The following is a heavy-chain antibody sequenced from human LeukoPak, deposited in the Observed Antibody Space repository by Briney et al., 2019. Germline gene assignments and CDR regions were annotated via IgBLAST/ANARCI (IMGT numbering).Heavy chain of an antibody. V-gene: IGHV3-30*02. Sequence: QTGGSLRLSCAASGFTFSSYGMHWVRQAPGKGLEWVAFIRYDGSNKYYADSVKGRFTISRDYSKNTLYLQMNSLRAEDTAVYYCAKALTYGDYAGGDAFDIWGQGTMVTVSS. D-gene: IGHD4-17*01. CDR3: AKALTYGDYAGGDAFDI. J-gene: IGHJ3*02. CDR2: IRYDGSNK. CDR1: GFTFSSYG.